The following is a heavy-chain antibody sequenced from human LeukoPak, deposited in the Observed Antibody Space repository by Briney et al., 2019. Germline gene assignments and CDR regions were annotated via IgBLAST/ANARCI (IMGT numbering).Heavy chain of an antibody. CDR3: ARGWGLGLRFLGECFDY. J-gene: IGHJ4*02. CDR2: IYHSGST. V-gene: IGHV4-59*12. D-gene: IGHD3-3*01. CDR1: GGSLSSYY. Sequence: SETLSLTCTVSGGSLSSYYWSWIRQPPGKGLEWIGYIYHSGSTYYNPSLKSRVTISVDRSKNQFSLKLSSVTAADTAVYYCARGWGLGLRFLGECFDYWGQGTLVTVSS.